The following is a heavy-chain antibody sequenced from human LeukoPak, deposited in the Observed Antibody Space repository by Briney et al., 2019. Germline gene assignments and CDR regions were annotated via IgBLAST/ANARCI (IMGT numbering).Heavy chain of an antibody. J-gene: IGHJ4*02. V-gene: IGHV3-7*01. CDR2: IKQDGSEK. CDR3: ATVKMRPGSSETTGGVEDN. CDR1: GFTFSNFW. Sequence: PWGSLRLTCAASGFTFSNFWMTWVRQPPGKGLKWVATIKQDGSEKYYVDSVKGRFTISRDNAKDSLYLQMNSLRIEDTAVYYCATVKMRPGSSETTGGVEDNWGQGSLVTV. D-gene: IGHD1-1*01.